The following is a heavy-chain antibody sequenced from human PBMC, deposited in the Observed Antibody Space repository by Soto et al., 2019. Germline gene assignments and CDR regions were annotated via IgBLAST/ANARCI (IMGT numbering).Heavy chain of an antibody. CDR3: ARDIVDTAMVVLGMDV. D-gene: IGHD5-18*01. CDR1: GYTFTSYY. CDR2: INPSGGST. J-gene: IGHJ6*02. Sequence: QVQLVQSGAEVKKPGASVKVSCKASGYTFTSYYMHWVRQAPGQGLEWMGIINPSGGSTSYAQKFQGRVTMTRDTSTITVYMELSSLRSEDTAVYYCARDIVDTAMVVLGMDVWGQGTTVTVSS. V-gene: IGHV1-46*01.